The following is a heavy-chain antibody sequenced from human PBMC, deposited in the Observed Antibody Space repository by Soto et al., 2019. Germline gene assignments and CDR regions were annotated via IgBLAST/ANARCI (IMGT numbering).Heavy chain of an antibody. J-gene: IGHJ4*02. CDR2: SYSNGST. CDR1: GGSVSSGDYY. D-gene: IGHD3-10*01. V-gene: IGHV4-30-4*01. CDR3: ARGGYGVHYNTGHYIDF. Sequence: QVQLQESGPGLVRPSQTLSLTCTVSGGSVSSGDYYWSWIRQPPGKGLEWIGYSYSNGSTNYNPSHKSRVTISVDTSKIQFSLKLSAVTAADTAVYYCARGGYGVHYNTGHYIDFWGQGALVTVSS.